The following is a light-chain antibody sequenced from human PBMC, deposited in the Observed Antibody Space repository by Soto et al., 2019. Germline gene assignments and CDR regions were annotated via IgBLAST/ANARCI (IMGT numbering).Light chain of an antibody. J-gene: IGLJ1*01. Sequence: QSVLTQPASVSGSPGQSITISCTGSSADIGSHDYVSWYQQHPGKVPKLRIYEVSKRPSGASDRFSGSKSGDAAYRSISGLQPEDEADYDCNSYTSTSALVFGTGTKVTVL. CDR1: SADIGSHDY. CDR3: NSYTSTSALV. V-gene: IGLV2-14*01. CDR2: EVS.